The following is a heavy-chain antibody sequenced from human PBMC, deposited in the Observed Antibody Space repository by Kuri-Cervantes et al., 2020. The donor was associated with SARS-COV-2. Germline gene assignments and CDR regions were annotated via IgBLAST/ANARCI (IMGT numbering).Heavy chain of an antibody. J-gene: IGHJ3*02. Sequence: GSLRLSCAASHFTFSSYAFHWVRQAPGQGLEWVAVISYDGSNKYYADSVKGRFTISRDNSKNTLYLQMNSLRAEDTAVYYCARAGKWELLDAFDIWGQGTMVTVSS. V-gene: IGHV3-30*04. CDR1: HFTFSSYA. CDR3: ARAGKWELLDAFDI. CDR2: ISYDGSNK. D-gene: IGHD1-26*01.